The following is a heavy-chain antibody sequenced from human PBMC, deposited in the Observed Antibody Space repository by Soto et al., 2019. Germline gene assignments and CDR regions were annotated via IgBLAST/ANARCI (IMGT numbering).Heavy chain of an antibody. V-gene: IGHV1-58*02. Sequence: SVKVSCKASGFTFINSAIQWVRQARGQRLEWMGWIVVGSGHINYAQKFQERLSITRDMSTSTAYMELSSLTLEDTAVYYCAAVQGGGATFHFWGPRTLVTVSS. J-gene: IGHJ4*02. CDR2: IVVGSGHI. CDR1: GFTFINSA. D-gene: IGHD1-26*01. CDR3: AAVQGGGATFHF.